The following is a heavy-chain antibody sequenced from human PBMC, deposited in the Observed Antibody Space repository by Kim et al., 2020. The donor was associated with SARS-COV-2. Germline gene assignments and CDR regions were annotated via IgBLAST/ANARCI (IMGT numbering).Heavy chain of an antibody. CDR3: ARGLWFGELSSDIYAFDV. V-gene: IGHV3-30*03. Sequence: GGSLRLSCAASGFTFSSYCMHWVRQAPGKGLEWVAVISYDGSSTYYADSVKGRFTISRDNSKNTLALQMNSLRAEDTAVYYCARGLWFGELSSDIYAFDVCGEGTMVS. CDR1: GFTFSSYC. D-gene: IGHD3-10*01. CDR2: ISYDGSST. J-gene: IGHJ3*01.